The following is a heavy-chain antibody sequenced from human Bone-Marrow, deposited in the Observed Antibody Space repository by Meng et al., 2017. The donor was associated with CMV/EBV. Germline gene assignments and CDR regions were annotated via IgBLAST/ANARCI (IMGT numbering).Heavy chain of an antibody. CDR1: GFIFSDYY. J-gene: IGHJ4*02. Sequence: GGSLRLSCAASGFIFSDYYMSWIRQAPGKGLEWVGRIRNKRDKVTTEYAASVKGRFSISRDDSNQSVHLQMNSLKTEDTAVYYCVRDSGDYYDDYWGQGTLVTVSS. D-gene: IGHD1-26*01. V-gene: IGHV3-72*01. CDR3: VRDSGDYYDDY. CDR2: IRNKRDKVTT.